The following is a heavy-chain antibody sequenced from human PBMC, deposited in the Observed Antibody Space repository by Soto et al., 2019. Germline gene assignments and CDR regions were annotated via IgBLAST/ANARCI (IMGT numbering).Heavy chain of an antibody. V-gene: IGHV4-31*03. CDR2: IYYSGST. CDR1: GGSISSGGYY. J-gene: IGHJ4*02. Sequence: SETLSLTCTVSGGSISSGGYYWSWIRQHPGKGLEWIGYIYYSGSTYYNPSLKSRVTTSVDTSKNQFSLKLSSVTAADTAVYYCARDSMFDRFDYWGQGTLVTVSS. CDR3: ARDSMFDRFDY. D-gene: IGHD3-10*02.